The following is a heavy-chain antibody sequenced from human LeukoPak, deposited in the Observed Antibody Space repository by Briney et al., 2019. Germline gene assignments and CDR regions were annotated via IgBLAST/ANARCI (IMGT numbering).Heavy chain of an antibody. CDR1: GGTFSSYA. V-gene: IGHV1-69*05. D-gene: IGHD3-3*01. Sequence: ASVKVSCKASGGTFSSYAISWVRQAPGQGLEWTGRIIPIFGTANYAQKFQGRVTITTDESTSTAYMELSSLRSEDTAVYYCARGPLHDFWSGYLDYWGQGTLVTVSS. CDR2: IIPIFGTA. CDR3: ARGPLHDFWSGYLDY. J-gene: IGHJ4*02.